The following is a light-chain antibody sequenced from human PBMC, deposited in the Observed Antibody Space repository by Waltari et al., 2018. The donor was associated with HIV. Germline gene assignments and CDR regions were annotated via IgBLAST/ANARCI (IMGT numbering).Light chain of an antibody. CDR2: YDD. CDR3: AAWDDSLNGVV. V-gene: IGLV1-36*01. J-gene: IGLJ2*01. Sequence: QSVLTQPPSVSEAPRQRVSISCSGRSSNTGNNAVNWYHQLPGKPPKLLIYYDDLLAAGVSDRFSGSKSDTSSSLAISGVQSEDESDYYCAAWDDSLNGVVFGGGTKLTVL. CDR1: SSNTGNNA.